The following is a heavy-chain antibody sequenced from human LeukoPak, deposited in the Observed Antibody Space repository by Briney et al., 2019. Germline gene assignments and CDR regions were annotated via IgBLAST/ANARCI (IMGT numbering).Heavy chain of an antibody. V-gene: IGHV3-23*01. D-gene: IGHD2-2*01. J-gene: IGHJ6*02. CDR1: GFTFSSYA. CDR2: ISGSGGST. CDR3: AKTSWDIVVVPVAIYYYYYGMDV. Sequence: PGGSLRLSCAASGFTFSSYAMSWVRQAPGKGLEWVSAISGSGGSTYYADSVKGRFTISSDNSKNTLYLQMNSLRAEDTAVYYCAKTSWDIVVVPVAIYYYYYGMDVWGQGTTVTVSS.